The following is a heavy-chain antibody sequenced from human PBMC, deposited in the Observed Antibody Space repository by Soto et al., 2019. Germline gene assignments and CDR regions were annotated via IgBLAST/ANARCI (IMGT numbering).Heavy chain of an antibody. Sequence: QVQLQESGPGLVKPSGTLSLTCAVSGGSISSGDWCWSWVRQSPGKGLEWIGEIYYSGSTTYNPSLESRVTISADKSENQFSLRLSSVTAADTAVYYCARGGCDSIFGSLDYWGQGTLVTVSS. J-gene: IGHJ4*02. CDR2: IYYSGST. D-gene: IGHD2-21*02. V-gene: IGHV4-4*02. CDR3: ARGGCDSIFGSLDY. CDR1: GGSISSGDW.